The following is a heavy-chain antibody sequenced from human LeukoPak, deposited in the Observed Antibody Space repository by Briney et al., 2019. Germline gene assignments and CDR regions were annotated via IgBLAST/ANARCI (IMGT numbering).Heavy chain of an antibody. CDR2: IKQDGSEK. D-gene: IGHD3-3*01. CDR3: ARDLEGRERKENAFDI. CDR1: GFTFSSYW. V-gene: IGHV3-7*03. J-gene: IGHJ3*02. Sequence: GGSLRLSCAASGFTFSSYWMSWVRQAPGKGLEWVANIKQDGSEKYYVDSVKGRFTISRDNAKNSLYLQMNSLRAEDTAVYYCARDLEGRERKENAFDIWXQGTMVTVSS.